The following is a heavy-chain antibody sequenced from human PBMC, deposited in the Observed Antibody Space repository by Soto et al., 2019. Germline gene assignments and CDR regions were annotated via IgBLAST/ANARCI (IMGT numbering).Heavy chain of an antibody. Sequence: QVQLVESGGGVVQPGRSLRLSCAASGFTFSSYGMHWVRQAPGKGLEWVAVISYDGSNKYYADSVKGRLTISRDNSKNTLYLQMNSLRAEDTAVYYCAAENYYDSSGSDYWGQGTLVTVSS. V-gene: IGHV3-30*03. CDR3: AAENYYDSSGSDY. CDR1: GFTFSSYG. J-gene: IGHJ4*02. CDR2: ISYDGSNK. D-gene: IGHD3-22*01.